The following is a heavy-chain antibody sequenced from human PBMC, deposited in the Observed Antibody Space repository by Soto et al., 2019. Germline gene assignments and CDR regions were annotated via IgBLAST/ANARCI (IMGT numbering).Heavy chain of an antibody. CDR3: TAGPALTAARPGYYYYGMDV. CDR1: GFTFSNAW. J-gene: IGHJ6*02. CDR2: IKSKTDGGTT. D-gene: IGHD6-6*01. V-gene: IGHV3-15*07. Sequence: GGSLRLSCAASGFTFSNAWMNWVRQAPGKGLEWVGRIKSKTDGGTTDYAAPVKGRFTISRDDSKNTLYLQMNSLKTEDTAVYYCTAGPALTAARPGYYYYGMDVWGQGTTVTVSS.